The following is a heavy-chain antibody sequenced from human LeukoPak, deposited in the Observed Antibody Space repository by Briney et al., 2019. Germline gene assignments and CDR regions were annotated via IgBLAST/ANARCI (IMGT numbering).Heavy chain of an antibody. D-gene: IGHD2-21*02. Sequence: GGSLRLSCAASGFTFSSYSMNWVRQAPGKGLEWVAVISYDGSNKYYADSVKGRFTISRDNSKNTLYLQMNSLRAEDTAVYYCARDFTTYCGGDCYFDYWGQGTLVTVSS. CDR1: GFTFSSYS. CDR2: ISYDGSNK. CDR3: ARDFTTYCGGDCYFDY. J-gene: IGHJ4*02. V-gene: IGHV3-30*03.